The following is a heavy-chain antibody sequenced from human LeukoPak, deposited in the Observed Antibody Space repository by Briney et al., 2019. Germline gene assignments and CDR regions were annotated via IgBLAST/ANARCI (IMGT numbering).Heavy chain of an antibody. CDR3: AKDRDSSSWYLDY. V-gene: IGHV3-30*18. CDR1: GFTFSSYG. Sequence: GRSLSLSCAASGFTFSSYGMHWVRQAPAKGLEWVAVISYDGSNKYYADSVKGRFSIYRDNSKNTLYLQMNSLRAEDTAVYHCAKDRDSSSWYLDYWGQGTLVTVSS. J-gene: IGHJ4*02. D-gene: IGHD6-13*01. CDR2: ISYDGSNK.